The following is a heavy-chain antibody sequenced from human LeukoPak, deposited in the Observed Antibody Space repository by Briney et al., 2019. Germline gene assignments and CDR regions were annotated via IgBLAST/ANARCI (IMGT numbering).Heavy chain of an antibody. V-gene: IGHV3-15*01. CDR2: IKSKTDGGTT. CDR3: SYFYDSSGYPQFDY. CDR1: GFTFSKAW. Sequence: GGSLTLSCAASGFTFSKAWMSWVRQAPGKGPEWVGRIKSKTDGGTTDYAAPVKGRFTISREDSQNTLYLQMNSLKTEDTAVYYCSYFYDSSGYPQFDYWGQGTLVTVSS. J-gene: IGHJ4*02. D-gene: IGHD3-22*01.